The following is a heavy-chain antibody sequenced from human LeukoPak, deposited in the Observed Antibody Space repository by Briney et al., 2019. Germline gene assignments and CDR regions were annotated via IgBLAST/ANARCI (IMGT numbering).Heavy chain of an antibody. Sequence: PSETLSLTCTVSGGSISSSSYYWGWIRQPPGKGLEWIGSIYYSGSTYYNPSLKSRVTISVDTSKNQFSLKLSSVTAADTAVYYCARAYGGNPGGVFDYWGQGTLVTVSS. V-gene: IGHV4-39*07. D-gene: IGHD4-23*01. CDR3: ARAYGGNPGGVFDY. CDR1: GGSISSSSYY. CDR2: IYYSGST. J-gene: IGHJ4*02.